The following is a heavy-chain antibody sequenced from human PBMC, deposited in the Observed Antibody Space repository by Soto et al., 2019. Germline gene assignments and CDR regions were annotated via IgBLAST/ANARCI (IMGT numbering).Heavy chain of an antibody. Sequence: QVQLVESGGGVVQPGRSLRLSCAASGFTFSSYGMHWVRQAPGKGLEWVAVIWYDGSNKYYADSVKGRFTISRDNSKNTLYLQMNSLRAEDTAVYYCARDPLSYWRSYRSNVLDYWGQGTLVTVSS. V-gene: IGHV3-33*01. CDR1: GFTFSSYG. D-gene: IGHD3-16*02. J-gene: IGHJ4*02. CDR2: IWYDGSNK. CDR3: ARDPLSYWRSYRSNVLDY.